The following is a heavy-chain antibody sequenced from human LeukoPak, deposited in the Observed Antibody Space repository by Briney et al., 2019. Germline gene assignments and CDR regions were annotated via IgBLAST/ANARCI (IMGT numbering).Heavy chain of an antibody. CDR2: IYYSRST. CDR3: ARQETYYDFWSGYYTYYYYGMDV. CDR1: GGSISSSSYY. J-gene: IGHJ6*02. Sequence: PSETLSLTCTVSGGSISSSSYYWGWIRQPPGKGLEWIGSIYYSRSTYYDPSLKSRVTISVDTSKNQFSLKLSSVTAADTAVYYCARQETYYDFWSGYYTYYYYGMDVWGQGTTVTVSS. V-gene: IGHV4-39*01. D-gene: IGHD3-3*01.